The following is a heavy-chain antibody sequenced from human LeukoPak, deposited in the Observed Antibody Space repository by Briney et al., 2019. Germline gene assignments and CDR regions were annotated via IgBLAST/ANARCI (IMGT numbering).Heavy chain of an antibody. CDR3: VRGSRRKGNYYYGMDV. CDR2: IYSGGST. CDR1: GFTVSSNY. Sequence: PGGSLRLSCAASGFTVSSNYMSWVRQAPGKGLEWVSVIYSGGSTYYADSVKGRFTISRDNAKNSLYLQMNSLRAEDTAVYYCVRGSRRKGNYYYGMDVWGQGTTVTVSS. J-gene: IGHJ6*02. V-gene: IGHV3-53*01. D-gene: IGHD6-13*01.